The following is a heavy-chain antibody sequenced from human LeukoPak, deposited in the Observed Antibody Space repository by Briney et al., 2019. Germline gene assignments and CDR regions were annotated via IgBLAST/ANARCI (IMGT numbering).Heavy chain of an antibody. CDR3: ARGEYYDFWSDYCPFDY. CDR2: IKQDGSEK. V-gene: IGHV3-7*01. J-gene: IGHJ4*02. Sequence: GGSLRLSCAASGFTFSSYWMSWVRQAPGKGLEWVANIKQDGSEKYYVDSVKGRFTISRDNAKNSLYLQMNSLRAEDTAVYYCARGEYYDFWSDYCPFDYWGQGTLVTVSS. D-gene: IGHD3-3*01. CDR1: GFTFSSYW.